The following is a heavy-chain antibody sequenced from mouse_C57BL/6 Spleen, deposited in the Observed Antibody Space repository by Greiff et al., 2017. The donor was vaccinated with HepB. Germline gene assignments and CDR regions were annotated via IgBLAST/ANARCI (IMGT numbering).Heavy chain of an antibody. V-gene: IGHV1-81*01. Sequence: LVESGAELARPGASVKLSCKASGYTFTSYGISWVKQRTGQGLEWIGEIYPRSGNTYYNEKFKGKATLTADKSSSTAYMELRSLTSEDSAVYFCARRHYDYDYWGQGTTLTVSS. CDR2: IYPRSGNT. CDR1: GYTFTSYG. D-gene: IGHD1-1*01. CDR3: ARRHYDYDY. J-gene: IGHJ2*01.